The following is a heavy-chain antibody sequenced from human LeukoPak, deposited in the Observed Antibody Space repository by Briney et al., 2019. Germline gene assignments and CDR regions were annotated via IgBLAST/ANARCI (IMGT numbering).Heavy chain of an antibody. J-gene: IGHJ4*02. CDR2: IKQDGSEK. V-gene: IGHV3-7*01. Sequence: GGSLRLSCTASGFNFGEYGMSWVRQAPGKGLEWAANIKQDGSEKYYVDSVKGRFTISRDNAKNSLYLQMNSLRAEDTAVYYCAREGRSSSSFDYWGQGTLVTVSS. CDR1: GFNFGEYG. D-gene: IGHD6-13*01. CDR3: AREGRSSSSFDY.